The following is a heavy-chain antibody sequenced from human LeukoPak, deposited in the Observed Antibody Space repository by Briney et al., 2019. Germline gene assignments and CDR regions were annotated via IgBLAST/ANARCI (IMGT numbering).Heavy chain of an antibody. CDR1: GASITDYY. Sequence: PSETLSLTCTVSGASITDYYWGWLRQPPGKGLEWIGYIYYSGTTNYNPSLKSRVTVSVDPSKNQLSLKLISVTAADTAVYYCARFSGAAYCFDYWGQGTLVTVSS. V-gene: IGHV4-59*08. J-gene: IGHJ4*02. CDR2: IYYSGTT. CDR3: ARFSGAAYCFDY. D-gene: IGHD2-15*01.